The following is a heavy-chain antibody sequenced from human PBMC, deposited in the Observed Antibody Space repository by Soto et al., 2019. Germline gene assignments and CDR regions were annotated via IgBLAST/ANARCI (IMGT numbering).Heavy chain of an antibody. J-gene: IGHJ3*02. CDR1: GGTFSSYA. Sequence: ASVKVSCKASGGTFSSYAISWVRQAPGQGLEWMGGIIPIFGTANYAQKFQGRVTITADKSTSTAYMELSSLRSEDTAVYYCAREVRARYYYDSSGPSAFDIWGQGTMVPVSS. CDR2: IIPIFGTA. CDR3: AREVRARYYYDSSGPSAFDI. D-gene: IGHD3-22*01. V-gene: IGHV1-69*06.